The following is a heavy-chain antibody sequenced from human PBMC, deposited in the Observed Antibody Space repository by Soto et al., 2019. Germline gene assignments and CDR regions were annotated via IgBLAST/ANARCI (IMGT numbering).Heavy chain of an antibody. CDR2: IKSKTDGGTT. J-gene: IGHJ6*02. CDR1: GFTFSNAW. Sequence: GGSLRLSCAASGFTFSNAWMNWVRQAPGKGLEWVGRIKSKTDGGTTDYAAPVKGRFTISRDDSKNTLYLQMNSLKTEDTAVYYCTTGPDYGSGTSYYYYGMDVWGQGTTVTVSS. CDR3: TTGPDYGSGTSYYYYGMDV. V-gene: IGHV3-15*07. D-gene: IGHD3-10*01.